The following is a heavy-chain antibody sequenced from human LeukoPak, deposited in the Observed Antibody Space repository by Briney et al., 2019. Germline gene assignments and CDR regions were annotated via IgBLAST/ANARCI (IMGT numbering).Heavy chain of an antibody. CDR1: GGSISSSSYY. V-gene: IGHV4-39*07. CDR3: ARTDYYGSGSFDY. D-gene: IGHD3-10*01. J-gene: IGHJ4*02. CDR2: IYYSGST. Sequence: KPSETLSLTCTVSGGSISSSSYYWGWIRQPPGKGLEWIGSIYYSGSTYYNPSLKSRVTISVDTSKNQFSLKLSSVTAADTAVYYCARTDYYGSGSFDYWGQGTLVTVSS.